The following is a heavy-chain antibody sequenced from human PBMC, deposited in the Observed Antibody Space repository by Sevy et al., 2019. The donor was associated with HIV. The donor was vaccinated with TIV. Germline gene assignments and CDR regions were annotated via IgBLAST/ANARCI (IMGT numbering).Heavy chain of an antibody. Sequence: GGSLRLSCAASGFTFSSYAMNWVRQAPGKGLEWVAVISFDGSNKYYADSVKGRFTISRDNSKNTLYLQVNSLRAEDTAVYYCARDFNYFDSSGPRYYFDYWGQGTLVTVSS. CDR2: ISFDGSNK. V-gene: IGHV3-30-3*01. CDR3: ARDFNYFDSSGPRYYFDY. J-gene: IGHJ4*02. CDR1: GFTFSSYA. D-gene: IGHD3-22*01.